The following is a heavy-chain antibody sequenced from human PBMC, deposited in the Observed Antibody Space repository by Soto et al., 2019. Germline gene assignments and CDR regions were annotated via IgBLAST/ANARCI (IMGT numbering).Heavy chain of an antibody. J-gene: IGHJ5*02. CDR1: GGTFSSYT. CDR2: IIPILGIA. V-gene: IGHV1-69*04. Sequence: SVKVSCKASGGTFSSYTISWVRQAPGQGLEWMGRIIPILGIANYAQKFQGRVTITADKSTSTAYMELSSLRSEDTAVYYCARDRIVAPSWFDPWGQGTLVTVSS. CDR3: ARDRIVAPSWFDP. D-gene: IGHD1-26*01.